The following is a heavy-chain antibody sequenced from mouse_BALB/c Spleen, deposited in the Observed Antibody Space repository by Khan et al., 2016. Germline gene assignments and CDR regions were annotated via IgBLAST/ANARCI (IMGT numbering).Heavy chain of an antibody. J-gene: IGHJ3*01. D-gene: IGHD2-1*01. Sequence: VQLQQSGADLVKPGASVKLSCTASGFNIKDTYIHWVKQRPEQALEWIGRIDPANGNTEYDPKFQGKATITADISSNTAYLQLSSLTSEDTAFYYCARIYYGGAYGGQGTLVTVSA. CDR3: ARIYYGGAY. CDR2: IDPANGNT. V-gene: IGHV14-3*02. CDR1: GFNIKDTY.